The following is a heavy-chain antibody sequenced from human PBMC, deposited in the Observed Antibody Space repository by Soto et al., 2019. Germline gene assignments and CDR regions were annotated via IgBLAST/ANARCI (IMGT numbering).Heavy chain of an antibody. CDR2: ISPYTGNT. CDR3: VMVDNYVTPTPQDV. Sequence: QVQLVQAGDEVKKPGASVKDSCKASGYIFVNYGIACVRQSPGQGLEWMGWISPYTGNTHSATKVQGRLTMTTDTSTSTAYMDLASLTSDDTALYYCVMVDNYVTPTPQDVWGQGTTVTVSS. V-gene: IGHV1-18*01. J-gene: IGHJ6*02. CDR1: GYIFVNYG. D-gene: IGHD3-16*01.